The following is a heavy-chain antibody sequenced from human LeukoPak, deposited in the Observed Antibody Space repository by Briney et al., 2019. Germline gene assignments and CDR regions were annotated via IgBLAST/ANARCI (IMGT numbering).Heavy chain of an antibody. J-gene: IGHJ4*02. D-gene: IGHD6-13*01. CDR3: ARGYSSSWNYFDY. CDR2: VFDSGGT. V-gene: IGHV4-59*01. CDR1: GASISNYW. Sequence: PSETLSLTCTVSGASISNYWWSWIRQPSGKGLEWIGYVFDSGGTNYNPSLKSRVTISVDTSKKQFSLKLSSVTAADTAVYYCARGYSSSWNYFDYWGQGTLVTVSS.